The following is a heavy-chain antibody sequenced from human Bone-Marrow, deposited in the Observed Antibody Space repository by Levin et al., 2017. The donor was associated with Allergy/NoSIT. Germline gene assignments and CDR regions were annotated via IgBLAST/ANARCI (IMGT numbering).Heavy chain of an antibody. J-gene: IGHJ4*02. CDR2: IYSGGST. Sequence: GESLKISCAASGFTVSNHYMSWVRQAPGKGLEWISVIYSGGSTVYADSVKGRFTISRDSSTNTLYLQMNSLRVEDTAVYYCANLNVITRRDYWGQGTLVTVSS. CDR1: GFTVSNHY. V-gene: IGHV3-53*01. CDR3: ANLNVITRRDY.